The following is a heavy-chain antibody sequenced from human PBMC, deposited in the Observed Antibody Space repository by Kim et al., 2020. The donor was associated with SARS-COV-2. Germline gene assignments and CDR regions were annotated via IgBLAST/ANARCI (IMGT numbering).Heavy chain of an antibody. CDR2: INAGNGIT. V-gene: IGHV1-3*01. Sequence: ASVKVSCKASGYTFTSYAMHWVRQAPGQRLEGMGWINAGNGITKYSQRFQDRITITRDTSASAAYMELSSLRSEDKAVYYCAATSIASAGLTKCDYWGQGTLVTVSS. D-gene: IGHD4-17*01. J-gene: IGHJ4*02. CDR3: AATSIASAGLTKCDY. CDR1: GYTFTSYA.